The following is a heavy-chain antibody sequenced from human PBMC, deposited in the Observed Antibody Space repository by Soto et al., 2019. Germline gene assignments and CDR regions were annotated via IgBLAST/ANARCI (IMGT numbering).Heavy chain of an antibody. CDR3: ARIFYDNDGYYYDY. Sequence: PGGSLRLSCAASGFTFSRYAMHWVRQAPGKGLEYVSAINSNGGNTYYADSVKGRFTISRDNSKNTLYLQMGSLRAEDMAVYYCARIFYDNDGYYYDYWGQGALVPVSS. CDR1: GFTFSRYA. D-gene: IGHD3-22*01. J-gene: IGHJ4*02. CDR2: INSNGGNT. V-gene: IGHV3-64*02.